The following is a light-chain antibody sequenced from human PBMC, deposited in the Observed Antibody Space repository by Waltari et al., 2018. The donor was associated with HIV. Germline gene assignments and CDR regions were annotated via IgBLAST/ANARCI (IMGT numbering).Light chain of an antibody. CDR2: GNS. V-gene: IGLV1-40*01. J-gene: IGLJ2*01. CDR1: SPNIGAGYD. CDR3: QSYDSSLSGVV. Sequence: QSVLTQPPSVSGAPGPRVTISCTGSSPNIGAGYDLHWYQQLPGTAPKLLIYGNSNRPSGVPDRFSGSKSGTSASLAITGLQAEDEADYYCQSYDSSLSGVVFGGGTKLTVL.